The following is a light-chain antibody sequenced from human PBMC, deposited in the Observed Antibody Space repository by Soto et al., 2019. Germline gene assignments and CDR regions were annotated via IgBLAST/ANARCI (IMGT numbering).Light chain of an antibody. CDR3: QSYDSSLSGFYV. CDR1: SSNIGAGYD. CDR2: GNT. V-gene: IGLV1-40*01. J-gene: IGLJ1*01. Sequence: QSVLTQPPSVSGAPGQRVTISCPGSSSNIGAGYDVHWYQHLPGTAPKLLIYGNTNRPSGVPDRFSGSKSGTSASLAITGLQVEDEADYYCQSYDSSLSGFYVFGTGTKVTVL.